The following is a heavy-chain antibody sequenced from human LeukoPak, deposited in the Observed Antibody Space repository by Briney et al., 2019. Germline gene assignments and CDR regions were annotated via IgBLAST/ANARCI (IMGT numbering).Heavy chain of an antibody. CDR1: GYTFTSYD. J-gene: IGHJ6*02. CDR2: MNPNSGNT. D-gene: IGHD6-6*01. V-gene: IGHV1-8*01. CDR3: ASYSRSSLYCYYSMDV. Sequence: ASVKVSCKASGYTFTSYDINWVRQATGQGLEWMGWMNPNSGNTGYAQKFQGRVTMTRNTSISTAYMELSSLRSEDTAVYYCASYSRSSLYCYYSMDVWGQGTTVTVSS.